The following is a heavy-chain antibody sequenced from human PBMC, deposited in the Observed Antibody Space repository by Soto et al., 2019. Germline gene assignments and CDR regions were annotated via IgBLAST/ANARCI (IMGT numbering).Heavy chain of an antibody. CDR1: GFTFSSYG. D-gene: IGHD4-17*01. CDR2: IWYDGSNK. V-gene: IGHV3-33*01. CDR3: ARDRNYGDSRGSLNY. Sequence: GGSLRLSCAASGFTFSSYGMHWVRQAPGKGLEWVAVIWYDGSNKYYADSVKGRFTISRDNSKNTLYLQMNSLRAEDTAVYYCARDRNYGDSRGSLNYWGQGTLVTVSS. J-gene: IGHJ4*02.